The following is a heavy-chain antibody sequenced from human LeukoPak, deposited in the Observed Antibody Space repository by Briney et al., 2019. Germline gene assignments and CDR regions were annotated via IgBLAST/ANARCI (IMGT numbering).Heavy chain of an antibody. J-gene: IGHJ4*02. CDR1: GYTFTSFH. Sequence: ASVKVSCKASGYTFTSFHINWVRQATGQGLEWMGWMNPHSGKTGYAQKFQGRVTMTRDTSTSTVYMELSSLRSEDTAVYYCARDGYYWGQGTLVTVSS. CDR3: ARDGYY. V-gene: IGHV1-8*01. D-gene: IGHD2-2*03. CDR2: MNPHSGKT.